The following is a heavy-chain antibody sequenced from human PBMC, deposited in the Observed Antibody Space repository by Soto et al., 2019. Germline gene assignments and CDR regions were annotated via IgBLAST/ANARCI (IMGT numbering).Heavy chain of an antibody. CDR3: ARVARTTFITLDS. V-gene: IGHV3-21*01. Sequence: GGSLRLSCAASGFIFSSYSMHWVRQAPGEGLEWVSSISSSGSYIYYADSVKGRFTISRDNANDSLYLQMNSLRAEDTALYYCARVARTTFITLDSWGLGTLVTVSS. CDR1: GFIFSSYS. CDR2: ISSSGSYI. D-gene: IGHD3-22*01. J-gene: IGHJ4*02.